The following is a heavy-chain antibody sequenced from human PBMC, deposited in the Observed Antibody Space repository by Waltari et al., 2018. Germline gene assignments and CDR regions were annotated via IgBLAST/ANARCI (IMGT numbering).Heavy chain of an antibody. D-gene: IGHD3-10*01. CDR1: GGSISSHY. V-gene: IGHV4-59*11. J-gene: IGHJ4*02. CDR2: IYYSGST. CDR3: AREYYYFDY. Sequence: QVQLQESGPGLVKPSETLSLTCTVSGGSISSHYWSWIRQPPGKGLEWIGYIYYSGSTNYNPSLKSRVTISVDTSKNQFSLKLSSVTAADTAVYYCAREYYYFDYWGQGTLVIVSS.